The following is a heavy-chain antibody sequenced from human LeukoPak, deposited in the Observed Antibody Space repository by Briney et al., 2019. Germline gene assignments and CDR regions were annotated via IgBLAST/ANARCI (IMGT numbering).Heavy chain of an antibody. CDR1: GFSFSSTW. V-gene: IGHV3-74*01. D-gene: IGHD5-12*01. CDR2: IKSDGIST. Sequence: GGSLRLSCAASGFSFSSTWMHWVRQAPGRGLVWVSRIKSDGISTIYADSVKGRFTISRDNAKNTLYLQINSLRAEDTAVYYCARGPSGYHNTGGQGTLVTVSS. J-gene: IGHJ4*02. CDR3: ARGPSGYHNT.